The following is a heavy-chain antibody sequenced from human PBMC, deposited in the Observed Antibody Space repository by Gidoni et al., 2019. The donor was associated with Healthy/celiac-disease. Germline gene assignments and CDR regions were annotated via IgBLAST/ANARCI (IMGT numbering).Heavy chain of an antibody. CDR2: ISSNGGST. J-gene: IGHJ4*02. D-gene: IGHD5-18*01. CDR1: GFTFSSYA. CDR3: ARASRGYSYCGIDY. V-gene: IGHV3-64*02. Sequence: GFTFSSYAMHWVRQAPGKGLEYVSAISSNGGSTYYADSVKGRFTISRDNSKNTLYLQMGSLRAEDMAVYYCARASRGYSYCGIDYWGQGTLVTVSS.